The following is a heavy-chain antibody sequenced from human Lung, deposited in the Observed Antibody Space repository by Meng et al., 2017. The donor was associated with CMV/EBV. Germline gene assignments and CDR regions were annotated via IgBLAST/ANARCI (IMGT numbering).Heavy chain of an antibody. Sequence: SETLSLXCVVNDESFGPFSAFYWTWIRQTPGKGLEWIGEVNHSGRTNYNPSLKSRVTISVDTSKKQFSLRLMSVTAADTATYYCASESATSLGGRIYYYGMDVWGQGTTVTVSS. V-gene: IGHV4-34*01. CDR2: VNHSGRT. CDR3: ASESATSLGGRIYYYGMDV. D-gene: IGHD3-16*01. CDR1: DESFGPFSAFY. J-gene: IGHJ6*02.